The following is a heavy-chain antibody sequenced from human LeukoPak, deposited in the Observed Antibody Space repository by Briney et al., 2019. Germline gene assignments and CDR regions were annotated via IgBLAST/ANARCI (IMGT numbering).Heavy chain of an antibody. CDR1: GESFSSYY. V-gene: IGHV4-34*01. J-gene: IGHJ4*02. Sequence: SETLSPTCAVYGESFSSYYWSWIRQPPGKGLEWIGEINHSGSTNYNPSLKSRVTISVDTSKNQFSLKLSSVTAADTAVYYCARVADVGATKDFDYWGQGTLVTVSS. CDR2: INHSGST. CDR3: ARVADVGATKDFDY. D-gene: IGHD1-26*01.